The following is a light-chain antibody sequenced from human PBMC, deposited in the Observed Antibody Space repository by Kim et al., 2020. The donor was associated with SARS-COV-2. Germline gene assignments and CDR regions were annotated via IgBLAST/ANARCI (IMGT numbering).Light chain of an antibody. CDR2: KDS. CDR1: ALPKQY. Sequence: SYELTQPPSVSVSPGQTARITCSGDALPKQYAYWYQQKPGQAPVLVIYKDSERLSGIPERFSGSSSGTTVTLTISGVQAEDEADYYCQSADSSGTYEFGGGTQLTVL. CDR3: QSADSSGTYE. J-gene: IGLJ3*02. V-gene: IGLV3-25*03.